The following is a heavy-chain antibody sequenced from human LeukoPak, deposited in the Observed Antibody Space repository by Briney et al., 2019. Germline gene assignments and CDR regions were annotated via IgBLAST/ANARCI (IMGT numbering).Heavy chain of an antibody. CDR3: AKDPDPYQLVPGGYYGMDV. Sequence: GGSLRLSCAASGFTFSSYGMHWVRQAPGKGLEWVAVISYDASNKYYTDSVKGRFTISRDNSKNTLYLQMNSLRTEDTAVYYCAKDPDPYQLVPGGYYGMDVWGQGTTVTVSS. CDR2: ISYDASNK. V-gene: IGHV3-30*18. CDR1: GFTFSSYG. D-gene: IGHD2-2*01. J-gene: IGHJ6*01.